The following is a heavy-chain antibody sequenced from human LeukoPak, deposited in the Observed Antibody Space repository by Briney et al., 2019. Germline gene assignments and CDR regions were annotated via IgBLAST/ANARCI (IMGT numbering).Heavy chain of an antibody. CDR2: IWYDGSNK. D-gene: IGHD3-22*01. J-gene: IGHJ4*02. Sequence: GGSLRLSCAASGFTFSSYGMHWVRQAPGKGLEWVAVIWYDGSNKYYADSVKGRFTISRDSFKNTLYLQMNSLRAEDTAVYYCAKGLSGYYHLFDYWGQGTLVTVSS. V-gene: IGHV3-33*06. CDR1: GFTFSSYG. CDR3: AKGLSGYYHLFDY.